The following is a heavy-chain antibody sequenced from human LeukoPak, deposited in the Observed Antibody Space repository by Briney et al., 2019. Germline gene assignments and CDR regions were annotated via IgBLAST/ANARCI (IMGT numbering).Heavy chain of an antibody. J-gene: IGHJ4*02. CDR1: GFTFSSYA. Sequence: GGSLRLSCATSGFTFSSYAMSWVRQAPGKGLEWVSGIGASGGSTYYADSVKGRFTISRDNSKNTLYLQMSSLRAEDTAVYYCVKRTVDSSSWFGYYFDYWGQGTLVTVSS. CDR3: VKRTVDSSSWFGYYFDY. CDR2: IGASGGST. D-gene: IGHD6-13*01. V-gene: IGHV3-23*01.